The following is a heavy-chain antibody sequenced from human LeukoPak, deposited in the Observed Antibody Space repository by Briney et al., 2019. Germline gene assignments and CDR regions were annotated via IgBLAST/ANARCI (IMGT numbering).Heavy chain of an antibody. J-gene: IGHJ5*02. Sequence: SVKVSCKASGGTFSSYAISWVRQAPGQGLEWMGRVIPMFGTANYAQKFQGRVTITTDESTSTAYMELSSLRSEDTAVYYCARVGCSSTSCYDTLWFDPWGQGTLVTVSS. V-gene: IGHV1-69*05. CDR2: VIPMFGTA. CDR1: GGTFSSYA. CDR3: ARVGCSSTSCYDTLWFDP. D-gene: IGHD2-2*01.